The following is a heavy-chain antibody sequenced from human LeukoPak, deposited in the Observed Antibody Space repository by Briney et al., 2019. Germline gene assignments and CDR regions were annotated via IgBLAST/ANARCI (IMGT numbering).Heavy chain of an antibody. Sequence: ASVKVSCKAFEYTFTTYGVSWVRRAPGQGLEWLGWISAYNGNTNYAQNFQGRVTMTTDTSTSTAYMELRNLRSDDTAMYYCARRRGGYGTNWFDPWGQGTLVTVSS. CDR3: ARRRGGYGTNWFDP. CDR1: EYTFTTYG. CDR2: ISAYNGNT. J-gene: IGHJ5*02. V-gene: IGHV1-18*01. D-gene: IGHD5-12*01.